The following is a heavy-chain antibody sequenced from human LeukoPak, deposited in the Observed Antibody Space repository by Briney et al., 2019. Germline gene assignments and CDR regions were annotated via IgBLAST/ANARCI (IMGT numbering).Heavy chain of an antibody. V-gene: IGHV3-21*01. J-gene: IGHJ6*02. Sequence: PGGSLRLSCAASGFTFSSYSMNWVRQAPGKGLEWVSSISSSSSYIYYADSVKGRFTISRDNAKNSLYLQMNSLRAEDTAVYYCASLCSSTSCYGYYYYYYYGMDVWGQGTTVTVSS. CDR2: ISSSSSYI. CDR3: ASLCSSTSCYGYYYYYYYGMDV. CDR1: GFTFSSYS. D-gene: IGHD2-2*01.